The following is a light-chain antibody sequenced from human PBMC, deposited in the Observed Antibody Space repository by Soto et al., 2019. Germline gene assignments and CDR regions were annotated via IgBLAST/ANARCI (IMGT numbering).Light chain of an antibody. V-gene: IGLV1-40*01. CDR1: RSNIGAGYD. J-gene: IGLJ3*02. CDR2: GTN. CDR3: HSYDNSLSGSRV. Sequence: QSVLTQPPSVSGAPGQRVTISCTGSRSNIGAGYDVHWYQQLPGTAPKLLIYGTNNRPSGVPDRFSGSKSGMSASLVITGLQAADEANYYCHSYDNSLSGSRVFGGGTKLTVL.